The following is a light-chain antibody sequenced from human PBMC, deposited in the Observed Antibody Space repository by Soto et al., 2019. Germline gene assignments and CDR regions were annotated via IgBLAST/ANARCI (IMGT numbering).Light chain of an antibody. CDR2: DAS. V-gene: IGKV1-5*02. CDR1: QSVSTR. J-gene: IGKJ1*01. Sequence: DIQPTQSPSSLSASVSDRVTIICLASQSVSTRLAWYQQKPGKAPKVLIYDASSWAGGVPSRFTGRGSGTEFTLTISGLQPDDFATFYCHQYDRFPHTFGQGTKVDIK. CDR3: HQYDRFPHT.